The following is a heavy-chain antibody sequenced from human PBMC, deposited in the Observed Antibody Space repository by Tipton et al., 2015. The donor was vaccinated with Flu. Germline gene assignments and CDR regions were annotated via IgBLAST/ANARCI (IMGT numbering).Heavy chain of an antibody. CDR2: IYYSGRI. CDR3: ARLPYYDVDLKNFYFED. V-gene: IGHV4-39*01. CDR1: GGSISSSSYN. Sequence: TLSLTCTDSGGSISSSSYNWGWIRQPPGKGLEWIGSIYYSGRIYYNPSLKSRVTMSVDTSKNQFSLKLNSVTAADTAVYYCARLPYYDVDLKNFYFEDWGQGTLVTVSS. J-gene: IGHJ4*02. D-gene: IGHD3-10*02.